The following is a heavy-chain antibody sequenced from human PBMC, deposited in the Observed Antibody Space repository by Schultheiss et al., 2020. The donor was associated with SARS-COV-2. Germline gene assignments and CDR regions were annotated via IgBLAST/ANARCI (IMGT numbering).Heavy chain of an antibody. D-gene: IGHD2-2*01. CDR2: IIPIFGTA. V-gene: IGHV1-69*06. CDR3: AREGWVTSCYFCAFDI. Sequence: SVKVSCKASGGTFSSYAISWVRQAPGQGLEWMGGIIPIFGTANYAQKFQGRVTITADKSTSTVYMELNSLRSEDTAVFYCAREGWVTSCYFCAFDIWGQGTMVTVSS. CDR1: GGTFSSYA. J-gene: IGHJ3*02.